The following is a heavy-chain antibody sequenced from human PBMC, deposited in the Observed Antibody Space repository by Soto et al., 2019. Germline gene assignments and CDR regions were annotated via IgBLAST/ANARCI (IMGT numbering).Heavy chain of an antibody. CDR3: ARDLPPYYDFWSGTDAFDI. D-gene: IGHD3-3*01. CDR1: GFTFSTYA. Sequence: PGGSLRLSCAASGFTFSTYAINWVRQAPGKGLEWVSSISSSSSYIYYADSVKGRFTISRDNAKNSLYLQMNSLRAEDTAVYYCARDLPPYYDFWSGTDAFDIWSQGTMVTVSS. V-gene: IGHV3-21*01. J-gene: IGHJ3*02. CDR2: ISSSSSYI.